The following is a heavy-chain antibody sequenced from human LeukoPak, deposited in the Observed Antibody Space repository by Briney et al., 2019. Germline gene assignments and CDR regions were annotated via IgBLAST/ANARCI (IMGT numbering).Heavy chain of an antibody. CDR3: ARDPNYGSTWYVNLFDP. CDR2: ISSSGGNT. CDR1: GFTFSSYA. J-gene: IGHJ5*02. D-gene: IGHD6-13*01. Sequence: GGSLRLSCAASGFTFSSYAMNWVRQAPGKGLEWISTISSSGGNTYYTNSVKGRFTISRDNSKNTLYLQMNSLKAEDTAVYSCARDPNYGSTWYVNLFDPWGQGTLVTVSS. V-gene: IGHV3-23*01.